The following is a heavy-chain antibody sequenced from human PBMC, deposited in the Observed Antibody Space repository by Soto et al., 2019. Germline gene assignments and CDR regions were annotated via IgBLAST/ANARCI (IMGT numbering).Heavy chain of an antibody. CDR2: IIPIYGTA. Sequence: ASVKVSCKASGGTFSSYAISWVRQAPGQGLEWMGGIIPIYGTANYAQKFQGRVTITADESTSTAYMELSSLRSEDTAVYYCARSAYYDSSGYPGPCDYWGQGTLVTVSS. V-gene: IGHV1-69*13. CDR3: ARSAYYDSSGYPGPCDY. CDR1: GGTFSSYA. J-gene: IGHJ4*02. D-gene: IGHD3-22*01.